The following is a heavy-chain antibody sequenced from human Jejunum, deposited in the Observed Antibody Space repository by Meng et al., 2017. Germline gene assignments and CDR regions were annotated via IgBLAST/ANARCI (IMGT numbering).Heavy chain of an antibody. Sequence: GGSLRLSCAASGFTFSNYWMSWVRQAPGRGLEWVANIRQDGSEKYYVDSVKGRFTVSRDNAKNSLYLQLSSLRAEDTAVYYCARLEYSGYDMTVDHWGQGTLVTVSS. CDR2: IRQDGSEK. V-gene: IGHV3-7*01. D-gene: IGHD5-12*01. CDR1: GFTFSNYW. CDR3: ARLEYSGYDMTVDH. J-gene: IGHJ4*02.